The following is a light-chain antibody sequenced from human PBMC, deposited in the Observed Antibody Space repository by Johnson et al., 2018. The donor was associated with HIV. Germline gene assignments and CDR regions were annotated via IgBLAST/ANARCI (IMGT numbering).Light chain of an antibody. J-gene: IGLJ1*01. Sequence: QSVLTQPPSVSAAPGQKVTISCSGSNSNIGNNYVSWYQQLPGTAPKLLIYDNNKRPSGIPDRFSGSKSGTSATLGITGLQTGDEADYYCGTWDSSLGGVFGTGTMVTVL. CDR3: GTWDSSLGGV. CDR2: DNN. CDR1: NSNIGNNY. V-gene: IGLV1-51*01.